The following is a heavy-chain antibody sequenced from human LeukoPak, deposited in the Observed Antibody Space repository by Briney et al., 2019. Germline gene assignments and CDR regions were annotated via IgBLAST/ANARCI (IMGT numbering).Heavy chain of an antibody. CDR2: IYSSGYT. J-gene: IGHJ4*02. D-gene: IGHD1/OR15-1a*01. CDR1: GGAIRSQY. V-gene: IGHV4-4*07. CDR3: ARGEHSVDS. Sequence: SETLSPTCTVSGGAIRSQYWNWIRQPAGKGLEWIGRIYSSGYTNDNPFLKSRITMSVDMSKNQFSLRLNSVTAADTAVYYCARGEHSVDSWGQGMLVTVSS.